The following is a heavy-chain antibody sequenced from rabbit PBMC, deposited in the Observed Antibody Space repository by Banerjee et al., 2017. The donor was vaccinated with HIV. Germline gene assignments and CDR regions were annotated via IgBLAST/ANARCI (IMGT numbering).Heavy chain of an antibody. D-gene: IGHD6-1*01. J-gene: IGHJ4*01. Sequence: EESGGDLVQPEGSLTLTCKASGIDFSSIYYMRWVRQAPGKGLEWIACIYNGDGSTYYARWVNGRFTISRSTSLNTVTLQMTSLTAADTATYFCARGYAGYAGYGYAMDYFNLWGPGTLVTVS. V-gene: IGHV1S47*01. CDR2: IYNGDGST. CDR3: ARGYAGYAGYGYAMDYFNL. CDR1: GIDFSSIYY.